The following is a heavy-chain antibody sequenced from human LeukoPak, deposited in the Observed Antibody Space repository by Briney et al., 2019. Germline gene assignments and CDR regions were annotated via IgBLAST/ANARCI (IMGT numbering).Heavy chain of an antibody. J-gene: IGHJ4*02. CDR1: GGSISSSSHY. V-gene: IGHV4-39*07. CDR3: ARGTRTRGRKATLRGNVDTAMVTGLKFDY. Sequence: SETLSLTCTVSGGSISSSSHYWGWIRQPPGKGLEWIGEINHSGSTNYNPSLKSRVTISVDTSKNQFSLKLSSVTAADTAVYYCARGTRTRGRKATLRGNVDTAMVTGLKFDYWGQGTLVTVSS. CDR2: INHSGST. D-gene: IGHD5-18*01.